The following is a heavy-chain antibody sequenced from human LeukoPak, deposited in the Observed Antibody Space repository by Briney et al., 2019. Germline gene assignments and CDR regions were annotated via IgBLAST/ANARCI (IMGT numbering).Heavy chain of an antibody. Sequence: KPSETLSLTCAVYGGSFSGYYWSWIRQPPGKGLEWIGEINHSGSTNYNPSLKSRVTISVDTSKNQFSLKLSSVTAADTAVHYCARTRLWFGETPRWFDPWGRGTLVTVSS. J-gene: IGHJ5*02. CDR2: INHSGST. CDR3: ARTRLWFGETPRWFDP. CDR1: GGSFSGYY. V-gene: IGHV4-34*01. D-gene: IGHD3-10*01.